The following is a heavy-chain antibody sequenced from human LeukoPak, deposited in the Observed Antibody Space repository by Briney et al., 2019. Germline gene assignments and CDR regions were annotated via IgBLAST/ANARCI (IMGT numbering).Heavy chain of an antibody. CDR3: ARIEDRGAAFDS. D-gene: IGHD3-22*01. V-gene: IGHV3-74*01. Sequence: GGSLRLSCVASGFTFSRYWMHWVRQVPGEGLVWVSRTNTDGRTTSYADSVKGRFTISRDNAKNMVYLQMNSLRAEDTAVYYCARIEDRGAAFDSWGQGTLVTVSS. J-gene: IGHJ4*02. CDR2: TNTDGRTT. CDR1: GFTFSRYW.